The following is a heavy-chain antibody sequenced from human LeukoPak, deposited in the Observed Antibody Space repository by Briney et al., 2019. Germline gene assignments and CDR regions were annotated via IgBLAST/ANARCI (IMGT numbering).Heavy chain of an antibody. J-gene: IGHJ4*02. V-gene: IGHV4-39*07. Sequence: SETLSLTCTVSGGSISSSSYYWGWIRQPPGKGLEWIGSIYYSGSTYYNPSLKSRVTISVDTSKNQFSLKLSSVTAADTAVYYCARVKKMATIDFDYWGQGTLVTVSS. CDR1: GGSISSSSYY. CDR3: ARVKKMATIDFDY. D-gene: IGHD5-24*01. CDR2: IYYSGST.